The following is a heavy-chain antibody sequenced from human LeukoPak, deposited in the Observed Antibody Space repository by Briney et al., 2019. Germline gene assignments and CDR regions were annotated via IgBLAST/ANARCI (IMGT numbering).Heavy chain of an antibody. D-gene: IGHD6-13*01. Sequence: GGSLRLSCAASGFTFSTYAMSWVRQAPGKGLEWVLAISASGGSTYYAASVKGRFTTSRDNSKNTLYLEMNSLRAEDTAVYYCARDRYVGGSWYEFPDYWGQGTLVTVSS. CDR1: GFTFSTYA. J-gene: IGHJ4*02. V-gene: IGHV3-23*01. CDR2: ISASGGST. CDR3: ARDRYVGGSWYEFPDY.